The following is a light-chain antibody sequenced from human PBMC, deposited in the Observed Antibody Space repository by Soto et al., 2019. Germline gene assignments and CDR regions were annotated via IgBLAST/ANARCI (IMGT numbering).Light chain of an antibody. CDR2: DVS. V-gene: IGLV2-14*01. J-gene: IGLJ2*01. Sequence: QSALTQPASVSGSPGQSITISCTGTSSDVGGYNYVSWYQQHPGKAPKLMIYDVSNRPSGVSNRFSGSKSVNTASLTISGLQAEDDADYYCNSYTSSSTLYVVFGGGTKLTVL. CDR3: NSYTSSSTLYVV. CDR1: SSDVGGYNY.